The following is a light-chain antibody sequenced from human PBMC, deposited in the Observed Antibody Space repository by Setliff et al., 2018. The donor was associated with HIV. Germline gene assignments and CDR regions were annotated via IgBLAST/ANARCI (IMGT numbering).Light chain of an antibody. CDR2: EVN. CDR1: SSGVGGYNY. Sequence: QSALTQPASVSGSPGQSITISCTGTSSGVGGYNYVSWYQQHPGKAPKLMIYEVNNRPSGVSNRFSGSKSGNTASLTISGLQAEDEADYYCSSYTTRTTWVFGGGTKVTVL. J-gene: IGLJ3*02. V-gene: IGLV2-14*03. CDR3: SSYTTRTTWV.